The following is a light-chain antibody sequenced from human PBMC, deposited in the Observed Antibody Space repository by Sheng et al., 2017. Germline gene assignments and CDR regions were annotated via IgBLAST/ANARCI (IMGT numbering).Light chain of an antibody. V-gene: IGKV3-15*01. CDR1: QGVGIN. Sequence: EIVMTQSPATLSVSPGQRATLSCRASQGVGINLAWYQHKPGQAPRLLIYGASTRATDIPARFSGSGSGTEFTLTISSLQSEDFAVYYCQQYGTSPGTFGQGTRLEI. CDR3: QQYGTSPGT. J-gene: IGKJ2*01. CDR2: GAS.